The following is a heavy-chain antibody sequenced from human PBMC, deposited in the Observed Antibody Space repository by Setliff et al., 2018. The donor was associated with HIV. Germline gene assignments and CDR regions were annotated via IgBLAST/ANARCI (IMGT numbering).Heavy chain of an antibody. Sequence: ASVKVSCKASGNNFTTYAINWVRQAPGQGLEWMGWINTNTGNPRYAQGFTERFVFSVDTSGGTAYLQINSLKSKDTAMYYCARAGRLTYYNFWSGRGWFDPWGQGTLVTVSS. CDR3: ARAGRLTYYNFWSGRGWFDP. CDR2: INTNTGNP. CDR1: GNNFTTYA. D-gene: IGHD3-3*01. J-gene: IGHJ5*02. V-gene: IGHV7-4-1*02.